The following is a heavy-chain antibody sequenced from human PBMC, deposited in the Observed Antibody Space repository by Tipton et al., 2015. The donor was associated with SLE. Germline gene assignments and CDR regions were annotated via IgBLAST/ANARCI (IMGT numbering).Heavy chain of an antibody. CDR3: ARDQDSSGWSFDY. CDR1: GFTFSSYW. CDR2: INSDGSST. Sequence: SLRLSCAASGFTFSSYWMHWVRQAPGMGLVWVSRINSDGSSTSYADSVKGRFTISRDNAKNTLYLQMNSPRAEDTAVYYCARDQDSSGWSFDYWGQGTLVTVSS. D-gene: IGHD6-19*01. V-gene: IGHV3-74*01. J-gene: IGHJ4*02.